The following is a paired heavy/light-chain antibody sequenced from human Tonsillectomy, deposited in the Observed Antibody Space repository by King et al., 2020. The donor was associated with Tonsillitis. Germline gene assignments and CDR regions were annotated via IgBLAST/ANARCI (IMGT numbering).Light chain of an antibody. CDR3: QQYNNWPQT. V-gene: IGKV3-15*01. J-gene: IGKJ1*01. CDR1: QSISSN. Sequence: EIVMTQSPATLSVSPGERATLSCRASQSISSNLAWYQQKPGQAPRLLISGASTRAAGIPARFSGNGSGTEFTLTISSLQSEDFAVYYCQQYNNWPQTFGQGTKVEVK. CDR2: GAS.
Heavy chain of an antibody. CDR3: ASPPVGAIFYNYYYMDV. D-gene: IGHD1-26*01. J-gene: IGHJ6*03. CDR2: ISYDGRNK. Sequence: QVQLVESGGGVVQPGRSLRLSCAASGFTFSNYAMHWVRQAPGKGLEWVAGISYDGRNKYNADSVKGRFTISRDNSKNTLYLQMNSLRGEDTAVYYCASPPVGAIFYNYYYMDVWGKGTTVTVSS. V-gene: IGHV3-30*01. CDR1: GFTFSNYA.